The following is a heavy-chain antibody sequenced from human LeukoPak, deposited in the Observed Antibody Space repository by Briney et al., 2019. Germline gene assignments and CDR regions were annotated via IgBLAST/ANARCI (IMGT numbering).Heavy chain of an antibody. CDR1: GGSFSGYY. D-gene: IGHD3-22*01. Sequence: KPSETLSLTCAVYGGSFSGYYWSWIRQPPGKGLEWIGEINHSGSTSYNPSLKSRVTISVDTSKNQFSLKLSSVTAADTAVYYCARRQYYYDSSGYKLPNNWFDPWGQGTLVTVSS. J-gene: IGHJ5*02. CDR3: ARRQYYYDSSGYKLPNNWFDP. V-gene: IGHV4-34*01. CDR2: INHSGST.